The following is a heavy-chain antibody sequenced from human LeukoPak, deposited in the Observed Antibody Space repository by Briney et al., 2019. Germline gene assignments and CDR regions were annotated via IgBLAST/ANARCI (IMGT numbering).Heavy chain of an antibody. Sequence: GGSLRLSCAASGFTFSSYSMNWVRQAPGKGLEWVSSISSSSSYIYYADSVKGRFTISRDNAKNSLYLQMNSLRAEDTALYYCAKDMKGGWELLPTFDHWGQGTLVTVSS. J-gene: IGHJ4*02. D-gene: IGHD1-26*01. V-gene: IGHV3-21*04. CDR1: GFTFSSYS. CDR2: ISSSSSYI. CDR3: AKDMKGGWELLPTFDH.